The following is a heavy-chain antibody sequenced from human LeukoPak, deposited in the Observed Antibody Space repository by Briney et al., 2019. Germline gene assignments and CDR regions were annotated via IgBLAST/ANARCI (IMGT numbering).Heavy chain of an antibody. V-gene: IGHV3-7*01. J-gene: IGHJ6*02. CDR2: IKQDGSEK. CDR3: AKEGGRDGYNVYYYGMDV. Sequence: PGGSLRLSCAASGFTFSSYWMSWVRQAPGKGLEWVANIKQDGSEKYYVDSVKGRFTISRDNSKNTLYLQMNTLRAEDTAVYYCAKEGGRDGYNVYYYGMDVWGQGTTVTVSS. D-gene: IGHD5-24*01. CDR1: GFTFSSYW.